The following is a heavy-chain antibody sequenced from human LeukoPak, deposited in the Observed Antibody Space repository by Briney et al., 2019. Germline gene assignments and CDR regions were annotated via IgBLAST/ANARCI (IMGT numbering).Heavy chain of an antibody. CDR3: ARGDWGY. Sequence: GGSLRLSCAASGFTFSSYAMHWVRQAPGKGLEWVAVISYDGSNKYYADSVKGRFAISRDNSKNTLYLQMNSLSAEDTGVYYCARGDWGYWGQGTLVTVSS. CDR1: GFTFSSYA. D-gene: IGHD3/OR15-3a*01. CDR2: ISYDGSNK. J-gene: IGHJ4*02. V-gene: IGHV3-30*09.